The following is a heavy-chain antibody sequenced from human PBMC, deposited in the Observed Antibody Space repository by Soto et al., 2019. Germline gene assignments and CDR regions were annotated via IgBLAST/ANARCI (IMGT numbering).Heavy chain of an antibody. J-gene: IGHJ5*02. D-gene: IGHD6-6*01. CDR2: ISSSSGTI. CDR3: ARGLAARPSWFDP. CDR1: GFTFSSYS. V-gene: IGHV3-48*02. Sequence: GSLRLSCAASGFTFSSYSMNWVRQAPGKGLEWVSYISSSSGTIYYADSVKGRFTISRDNAKNSLYLQMNSLSDEDTAVYFCARGLAARPSWFDPWGQGTLVTVSS.